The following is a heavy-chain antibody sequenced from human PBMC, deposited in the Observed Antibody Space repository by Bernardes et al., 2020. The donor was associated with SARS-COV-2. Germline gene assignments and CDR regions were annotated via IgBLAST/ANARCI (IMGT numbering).Heavy chain of an antibody. V-gene: IGHV3-23*01. Sequence: NSVKGRFPISRDNSKNTLFLQMDSLRAEDTAVYYCARIDEVTGRDYWGQGTLVTVSS. J-gene: IGHJ4*02. CDR3: ARIDEVTGRDY. D-gene: IGHD6-19*01.